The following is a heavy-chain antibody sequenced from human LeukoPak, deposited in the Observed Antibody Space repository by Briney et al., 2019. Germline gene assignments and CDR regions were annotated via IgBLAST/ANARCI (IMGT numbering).Heavy chain of an antibody. CDR2: IYSSGST. CDR1: GGSMSSYY. CDR3: ARGYGSGSIWFDP. J-gene: IGHJ5*02. V-gene: IGHV4-4*07. D-gene: IGHD3-10*01. Sequence: SETLSLTCTASGGSMSSYYWSWIRQPAGKGLEWIGHIYSSGSTNYNTSLKSRSIMSVDTSKNQLPLKLNSMTAADAAVYYCARGYGSGSIWFDPWGQGTLVIVSS.